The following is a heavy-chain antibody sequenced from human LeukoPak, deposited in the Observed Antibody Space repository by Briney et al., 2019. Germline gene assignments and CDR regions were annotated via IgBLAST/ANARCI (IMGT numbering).Heavy chain of an antibody. CDR2: ISYDGGNK. V-gene: IGHV3-30-3*01. J-gene: IGHJ4*02. D-gene: IGHD1-20*01. Sequence: PGGSLRLSCAASGFTFSSYAMHWVRQAPGKGLEWVAVISYDGGNKYNADSVKGRFSISRDNSKNTLYLQMNRLRAEDMAVYYCARNNWNDLGDCWGQGTLVTVSS. CDR1: GFTFSSYA. CDR3: ARNNWNDLGDC.